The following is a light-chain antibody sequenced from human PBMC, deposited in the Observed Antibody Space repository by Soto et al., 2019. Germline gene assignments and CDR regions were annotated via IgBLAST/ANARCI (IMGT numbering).Light chain of an antibody. CDR2: GAS. Sequence: EIVLTQSPATLSLSAGERATLSFMGIQSVSSNLAWYQQKPGQAPRLLIYGASTRATGIPARFSGSGSGTEFTLTISSLQSEDFAVYYCQQYDNWPPAWTFGQGTKVDIK. CDR1: QSVSSN. CDR3: QQYDNWPPAWT. J-gene: IGKJ1*01. V-gene: IGKV3-15*01.